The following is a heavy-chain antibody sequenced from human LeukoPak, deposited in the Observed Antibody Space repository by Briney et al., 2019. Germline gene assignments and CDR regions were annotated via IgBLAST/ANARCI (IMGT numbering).Heavy chain of an antibody. V-gene: IGHV3-30-3*01. CDR3: ARGSPGYGMDV. CDR1: GFTFSSYA. J-gene: IGHJ6*02. CDR2: ISYDGSNI. Sequence: PGGSLRLSCAASGFTFSSYAMHWVRQAPGKGLEWVAVISYDGSNIYYADSVKGRFTISRDNSKNTLYLQMNNLRAEDTAVYYCARGSPGYGMDVWGQGTTVTVSS. D-gene: IGHD2-15*01.